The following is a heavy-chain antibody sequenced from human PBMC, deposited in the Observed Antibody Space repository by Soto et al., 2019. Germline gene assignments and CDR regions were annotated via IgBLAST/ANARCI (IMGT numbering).Heavy chain of an antibody. Sequence: GASVKVSCKASGYTFTSYYMHWVRQAPGQGLEWMGIINPSGGSTSYAQKFQGRVTMTRDTSTSTVYMELSSLRSEDTAVYYFAREYCSSWPWGTPCREAFDIWGQGTMVTV. V-gene: IGHV1-46*01. CDR1: GYTFTSYY. J-gene: IGHJ3*02. D-gene: IGHD6-13*01. CDR3: AREYCSSWPWGTPCREAFDI. CDR2: INPSGGST.